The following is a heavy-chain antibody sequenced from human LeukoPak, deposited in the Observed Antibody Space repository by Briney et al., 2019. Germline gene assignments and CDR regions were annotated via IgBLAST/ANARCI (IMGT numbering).Heavy chain of an antibody. Sequence: GGSLRLSCAASGFTFSSYWMHWVRQVPGKGLVWVSRIKYDGSIATYGDSVKGRFSISRDNAKNTVDLQMNSLRAEDTAVYYCARAGWGSSWYHFDYWGQGTLVTVSS. CDR2: IKYDGSIA. CDR3: ARAGWGSSWYHFDY. D-gene: IGHD6-13*01. V-gene: IGHV3-74*01. CDR1: GFTFSSYW. J-gene: IGHJ4*02.